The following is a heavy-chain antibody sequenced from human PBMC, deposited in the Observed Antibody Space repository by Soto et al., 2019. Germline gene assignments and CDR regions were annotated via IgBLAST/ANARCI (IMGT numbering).Heavy chain of an antibody. J-gene: IGHJ3*02. D-gene: IGHD4-4*01. CDR2: IIPIFGTA. CDR1: GCTFSSYA. V-gene: IGHV1-69*13. CDR3: AITPSTDNGAFDI. Sequence: SVKVSCKASGCTFSSYAISWVRQAPGQGREWMGGIIPIFGTANYAQKFQGRVTITADESTSTAYMELSSLRSEDTAVYYCAITPSTDNGAFDILGQGTMVNVSS.